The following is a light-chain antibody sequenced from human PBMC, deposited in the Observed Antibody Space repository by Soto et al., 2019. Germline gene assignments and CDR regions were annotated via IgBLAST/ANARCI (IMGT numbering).Light chain of an antibody. CDR2: GNT. V-gene: IGLV1-40*01. CDR3: QSYDNSLSGWV. CDR1: SSNIGAGYD. Sequence: QSVLTQPPSVSGAPGQRVTISCTGSSSNIGAGYDVHWYQQLPETAPKLLIYGNTNRPSGVPDRFSGSKSGTSASLAITGLQVDDEADYYCQSYDNSLSGWVFGGGTKLTVL. J-gene: IGLJ3*02.